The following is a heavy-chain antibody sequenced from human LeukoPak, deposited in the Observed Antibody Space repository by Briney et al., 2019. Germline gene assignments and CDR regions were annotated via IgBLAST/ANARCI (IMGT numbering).Heavy chain of an antibody. V-gene: IGHV1-2*04. CDR3: ARELTIFGVVIQRYDTFDI. J-gene: IGHJ3*02. Sequence: GASVKVSCKASGYTFTGYYMHWVRQAPGQGLEWMGWINPNSGGTNYAQKFQGWVTMTRDTSISTAYMELSRLRSDDTAVYYCARELTIFGVVIQRYDTFDIWGQGTMVTVSS. D-gene: IGHD3-3*01. CDR2: INPNSGGT. CDR1: GYTFTGYY.